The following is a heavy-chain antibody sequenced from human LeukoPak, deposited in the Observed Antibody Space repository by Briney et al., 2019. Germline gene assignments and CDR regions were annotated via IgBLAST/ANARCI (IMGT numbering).Heavy chain of an antibody. CDR3: ARDLAWGAFDY. CDR1: GFTVSRNY. Sequence: GGSLRLSCAASGFTVSRNYMSWVCQAPGKGLEWVSVIYSGGSTYYADSVKGRFTISRDNSKNTLYFQMNSLRVEDTAVYHCARDLAWGAFDYWGQGTLVTVSS. J-gene: IGHJ4*02. D-gene: IGHD7-27*01. V-gene: IGHV3-66*01. CDR2: IYSGGST.